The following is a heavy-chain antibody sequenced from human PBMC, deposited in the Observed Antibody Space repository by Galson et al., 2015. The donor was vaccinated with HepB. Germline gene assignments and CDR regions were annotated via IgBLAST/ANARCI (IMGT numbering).Heavy chain of an antibody. J-gene: IGHJ4*02. V-gene: IGHV3-7*01. CDR3: ANAYY. CDR2: INEDGSEK. CDR1: GFTFSKYW. Sequence: SLRLSCAASGFTFSKYWMNWVRHAPGKGTKWVANINEDGSEKDYTDSVKGRFTISRDNAKISLSLQMNSLRAEDTAVYYCANAYYWGQGTLVTVSS.